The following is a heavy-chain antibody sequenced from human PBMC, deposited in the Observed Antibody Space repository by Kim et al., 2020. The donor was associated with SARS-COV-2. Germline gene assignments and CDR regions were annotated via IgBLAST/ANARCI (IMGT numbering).Heavy chain of an antibody. CDR3: ARGRAY. CDR2: NSGSAT. J-gene: IGHJ4*02. V-gene: IGHV3-48*02. Sequence: NSGSATFYADYVKGRYTISRDNAKNSLYLEMSSLRDEDTAVYYCARGRAYWGRGTLVTVSS.